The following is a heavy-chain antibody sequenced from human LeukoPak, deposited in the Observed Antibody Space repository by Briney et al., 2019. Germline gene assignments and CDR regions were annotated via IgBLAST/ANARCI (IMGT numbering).Heavy chain of an antibody. CDR3: AREDSGRVFDY. CDR1: GGTFSSYA. Sequence: ASVKVSCKASGGTFSSYAISWVRQAPGQGLEWMGRIIPIFGTANHAQKFQGRVTITTDESTSTAYMELSSLRSEDTAVYYCAREDSGRVFDYWGQGTLVTVSS. V-gene: IGHV1-69*05. J-gene: IGHJ4*02. CDR2: IIPIFGTA. D-gene: IGHD1-26*01.